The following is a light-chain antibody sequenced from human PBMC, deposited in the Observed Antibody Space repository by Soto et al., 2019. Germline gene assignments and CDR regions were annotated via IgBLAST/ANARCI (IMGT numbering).Light chain of an antibody. J-gene: IGKJ2*01. CDR3: QKYGSSHT. Sequence: EIVLTQSPGTLSLSPGARATLSCRATHNIHSDYLAWYQQKLGQAPRLLIYGASSRATGIPDRFSGSGSGTDFTLTISRLEPEYFAVYYCQKYGSSHTFGQGTKLEIK. CDR1: HNIHSDY. CDR2: GAS. V-gene: IGKV3-20*01.